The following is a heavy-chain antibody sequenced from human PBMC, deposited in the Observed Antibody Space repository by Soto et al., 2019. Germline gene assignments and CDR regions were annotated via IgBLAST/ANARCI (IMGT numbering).Heavy chain of an antibody. J-gene: IGHJ6*02. Sequence: SVKGSCKASGGTFSSYAISWVRQAPGQGLEWMGGIIPIFGTANYAQKFQGRVTITADKSTSTAYMELSSLRSEDTAVYYCARDRRPAHPIYYYYGMDVWGQGTTVTVSS. V-gene: IGHV1-69*06. CDR3: ARDRRPAHPIYYYYGMDV. CDR1: GGTFSSYA. D-gene: IGHD6-25*01. CDR2: IIPIFGTA.